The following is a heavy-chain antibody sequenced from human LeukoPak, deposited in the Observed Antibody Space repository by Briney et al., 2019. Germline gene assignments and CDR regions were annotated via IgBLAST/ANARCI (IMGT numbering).Heavy chain of an antibody. V-gene: IGHV4-39*07. CDR3: HGRDYYVKFDY. D-gene: IGHD3-10*02. CDR2: IYYSGST. Sequence: SETLSLTCTVSGGSISSSSYYWGWLRQPPGKGLEWIGSIYYSGSTYYNPSLKSRVTISVDTSKNQFSLKLSSVTAADTAVYYCHGRDYYVKFDYWGQGTLVTVSS. J-gene: IGHJ4*02. CDR1: GGSISSSSYY.